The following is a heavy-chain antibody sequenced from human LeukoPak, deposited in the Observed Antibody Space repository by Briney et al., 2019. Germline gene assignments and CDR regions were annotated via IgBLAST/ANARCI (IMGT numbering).Heavy chain of an antibody. Sequence: SETLSLTCAVYGGSFSGYYWSWIRQPPGKGLEWIGEINHSGSTNYNPSLKSRVTISVDTSKKQFSLKLSSVTAADTAVYYCARHSTSWGFGDWGQGTLVTVSS. CDR1: GGSFSGYY. D-gene: IGHD3-16*01. CDR2: INHSGST. CDR3: ARHSTSWGFGD. J-gene: IGHJ4*02. V-gene: IGHV4-34*01.